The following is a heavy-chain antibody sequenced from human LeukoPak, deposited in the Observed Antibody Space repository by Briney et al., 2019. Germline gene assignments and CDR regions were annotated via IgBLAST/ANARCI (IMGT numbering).Heavy chain of an antibody. CDR1: GGSISSYY. V-gene: IGHV4-59*08. CDR2: IYYSGST. Sequence: LETLSLTCTVSGGSISSYYWSWIRQPPGKGLEWIGYIYYSGSTNYNPSLKSRVTTSVDTSKNQFSLKLSSVTAADTAVYYCARHVYRYDSSGRHGAFDIWGQGTMVTVSS. D-gene: IGHD3-22*01. J-gene: IGHJ3*02. CDR3: ARHVYRYDSSGRHGAFDI.